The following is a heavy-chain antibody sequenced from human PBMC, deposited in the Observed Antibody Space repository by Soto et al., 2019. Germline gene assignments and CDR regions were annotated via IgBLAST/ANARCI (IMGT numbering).Heavy chain of an antibody. CDR3: ASVRGVIIYHDY. J-gene: IGHJ4*02. CDR2: MNPNSGNT. D-gene: IGHD3-10*01. CDR1: GYTFTSYD. V-gene: IGHV1-8*01. Sequence: ASVKVXCKASGYTFTSYDINWVRQATGQGLEWMGWMNPNSGNTGYAQKFQGRITMTRNTSISTAYMELSSLRSEDTAVYYCASVRGVIIYHDYWGQGTLVTVS.